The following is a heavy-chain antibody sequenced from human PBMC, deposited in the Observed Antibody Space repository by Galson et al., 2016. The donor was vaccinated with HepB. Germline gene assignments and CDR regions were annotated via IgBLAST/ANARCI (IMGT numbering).Heavy chain of an antibody. V-gene: IGHV1-18*01. CDR2: ISGYNGVT. Sequence: SVKVSCKATGYTFNIYGITWVRQAPGQGLEWMGWISGYNGVTKYAQKYQGRVTMITDSSTGTAYMEVRSLRYDDTAVYYCARDFSRRVPTLTLDSWGQGTLVTVSS. CDR3: ARDFSRRVPTLTLDS. J-gene: IGHJ4*02. CDR1: GYTFNIYG. D-gene: IGHD4/OR15-4a*01.